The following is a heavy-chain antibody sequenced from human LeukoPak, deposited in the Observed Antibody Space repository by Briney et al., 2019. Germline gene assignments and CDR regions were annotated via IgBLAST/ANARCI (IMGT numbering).Heavy chain of an antibody. J-gene: IGHJ5*02. V-gene: IGHV4-59*01. CDR1: GGSISSYY. CDR3: ARGNGWACSSNSCYNCFDP. CDR2: IYYSGST. D-gene: IGHD2-2*01. Sequence: SETLSLTCTVSGGSISSYYWSWIRQPPGKGLEWIGYIYYSGSTNYNPSLKSRVTISVDTSKNQFSLKLSPVTAADTAVYYCARGNGWACSSNSCYNCFDPWGQGTLVTVSS.